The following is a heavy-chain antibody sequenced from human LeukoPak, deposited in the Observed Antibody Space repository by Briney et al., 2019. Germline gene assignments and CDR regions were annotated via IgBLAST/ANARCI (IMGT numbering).Heavy chain of an antibody. V-gene: IGHV3-43*02. Sequence: LGGSLRLSCGASGFTFDAYAMHWVRQAPGKGLEWVSLINKDGSATYYADSVKGRFTISRDNSKNSLYLQMNSLRSEDTALYYCATWAFYHSLDVWGQGTTVTVSS. D-gene: IGHD1-26*01. CDR3: ATWAFYHSLDV. J-gene: IGHJ6*02. CDR2: INKDGSAT. CDR1: GFTFDAYA.